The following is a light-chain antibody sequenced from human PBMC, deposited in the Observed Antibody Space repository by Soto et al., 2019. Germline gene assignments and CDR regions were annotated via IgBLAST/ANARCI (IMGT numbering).Light chain of an antibody. Sequence: EVVMTQSPATLSVSPGERATLSCRASQSVGSKLAWYQQKPGQAPRLLIFDAFTRATGIPARFSGSGSGTEFTLFISSLQSEDFAVYYCQQYNNWPPLTFGAGTKVDIK. CDR2: DAF. CDR3: QQYNNWPPLT. CDR1: QSVGSK. J-gene: IGKJ4*01. V-gene: IGKV3-15*01.